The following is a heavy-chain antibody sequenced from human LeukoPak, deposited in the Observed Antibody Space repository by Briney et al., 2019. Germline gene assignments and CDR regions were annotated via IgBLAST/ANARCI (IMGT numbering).Heavy chain of an antibody. CDR3: TSWGDTTAEYFQR. CDR2: INSDGSIT. J-gene: IGHJ1*01. V-gene: IGHV3-74*01. Sequence: PGGSLRLSCAASGFTFTTYWMHWVCQAPGKGLVWVSHINSDGSITSYADSVKGRFTISRDNAKNTLYLQMNSRRAEDTAVYYCTSWGDTTAEYFQRWGQGTLVTVSS. CDR1: GFTFTTYW. D-gene: IGHD2-21*02.